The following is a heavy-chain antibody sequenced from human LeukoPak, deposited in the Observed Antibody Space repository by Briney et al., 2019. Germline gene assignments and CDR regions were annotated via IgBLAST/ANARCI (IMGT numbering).Heavy chain of an antibody. J-gene: IGHJ4*02. D-gene: IGHD1-26*01. CDR3: ARGSLSSGSYLNY. CDR1: GFTFSTYW. CDR2: IKQDGSEK. V-gene: IGHV3-7*01. Sequence: GGSLRLSCAVSGFTFSTYWMSWVRQAPGKGLEWVANIKQDGSEKYYVDSVKGRFTTSRDNAKNSLYLQMNSLRVEDTAVYYCARGSLSSGSYLNYWGQGTLVTVSS.